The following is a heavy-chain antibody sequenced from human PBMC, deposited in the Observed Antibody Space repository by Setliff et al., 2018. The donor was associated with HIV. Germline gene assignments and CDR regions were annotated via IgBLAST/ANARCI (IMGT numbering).Heavy chain of an antibody. CDR2: IYYIGNT. CDR1: GGSVSGYY. J-gene: IGHJ3*02. Sequence: PSETLSLTCTVSGGSVSGYYWSWIRQPPGKGLEWIGYIYYIGNTNYNPSLKGRVTLSVDTSKNQLSPKLSSVTAADTAVYYCARGSNWQKNDAFDIWGQGTLVTVSS. CDR3: ARGSNWQKNDAFDI. D-gene: IGHD7-27*01. V-gene: IGHV4-59*02.